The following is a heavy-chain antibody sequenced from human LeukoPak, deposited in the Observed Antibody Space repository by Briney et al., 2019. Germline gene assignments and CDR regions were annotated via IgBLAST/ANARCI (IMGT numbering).Heavy chain of an antibody. Sequence: SQTLSLTCAISGDSVSSNSAAWGWIRQSPSRGLEWLGRTYYRSSWNNDYAVSVKSRISINPDTSKNQFSLQLNSVTPEDTAVYYCARGGGQGFDYWGQGTLVTVSS. CDR2: TYYRSSWNN. V-gene: IGHV6-1*01. CDR1: GDSVSSNSAA. J-gene: IGHJ4*02. CDR3: ARGGGQGFDY.